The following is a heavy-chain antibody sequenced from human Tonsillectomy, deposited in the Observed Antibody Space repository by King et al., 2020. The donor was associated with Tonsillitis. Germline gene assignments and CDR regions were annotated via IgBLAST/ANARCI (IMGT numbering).Heavy chain of an antibody. V-gene: IGHV4-4*07. Sequence: VQLQESGPGLVKPSETLSLTCTVSGGSIRSYYWNWIRQPAGKGLEWIGRIYTSGTTIYNPSLKSRVTMSVDTSKNQFSLNLSSVTAADTAVSYCAREEYCSSTSCYFSHDAFDIWGQGTMVTVSS. J-gene: IGHJ3*02. CDR2: IYTSGTT. D-gene: IGHD2-2*01. CDR3: AREEYCSSTSCYFSHDAFDI. CDR1: GGSIRSYY.